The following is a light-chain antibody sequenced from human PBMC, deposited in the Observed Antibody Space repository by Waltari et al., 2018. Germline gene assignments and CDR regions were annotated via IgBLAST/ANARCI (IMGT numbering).Light chain of an antibody. CDR1: QSISSW. J-gene: IGKJ1*01. V-gene: IGKV1-5*03. CDR3: QQYVSYSGT. Sequence: DIQMTQSPSTLSASVGDRVTITCRASQSISSWLAWYQQKPGKAPKLLIYKASSLESGVPARFSGSGSGTDFTLTISSLQPDDFATYYCQQYVSYSGTFGQGTKVEIK. CDR2: KAS.